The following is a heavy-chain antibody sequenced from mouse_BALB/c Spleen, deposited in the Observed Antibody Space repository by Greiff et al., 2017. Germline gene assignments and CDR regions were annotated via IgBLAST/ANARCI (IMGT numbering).Heavy chain of an antibody. V-gene: IGHV5-17*02. J-gene: IGHJ1*01. CDR2: ISSGSSTI. Sequence: DVKLVESGGGLVQPGGSRKLSCAASGFTFSSFGMHWVRQAPEKGLEWVAYISSGSSTIYYADTVKGRFTISRDNPKNTLFLQMTSLRSEDTAMYYCARSTATRYFDVWGAGTTVTVSS. D-gene: IGHD1-2*01. CDR1: GFTFSSFG. CDR3: ARSTATRYFDV.